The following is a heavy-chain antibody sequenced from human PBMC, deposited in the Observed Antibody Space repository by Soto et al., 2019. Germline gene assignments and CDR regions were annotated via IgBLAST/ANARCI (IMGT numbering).Heavy chain of an antibody. CDR1: GFTFSSYS. CDR3: ARATMEALRYFDWPFGEKNYYYGMDV. J-gene: IGHJ6*02. V-gene: IGHV3-21*01. CDR2: IRSSSRYI. Sequence: EVQLVESGGGLVKPGGSLRLSCAASGFTFSSYSMNWVRQAPGKGLEWVSSIRSSSRYIYYADSVKGRFTISRDNAKNSLYLQMNSLRAEDTAVYYCARATMEALRYFDWPFGEKNYYYGMDVWGQATTVTVSS. D-gene: IGHD3-9*01.